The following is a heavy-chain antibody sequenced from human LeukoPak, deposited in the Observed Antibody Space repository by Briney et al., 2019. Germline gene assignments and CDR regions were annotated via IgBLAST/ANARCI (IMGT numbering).Heavy chain of an antibody. CDR2: SYYSGST. Sequence: SETLSLTCTGSGGSISSHYWSWIRQPPAKGLEWIGYSYYSGSTNYNPSLNSRVTISVDTSKNQFSLKLSSVTAADTAVYYCARTPTFRYYYYYYYMDVWGRGTTVTVSS. CDR1: GGSISSHY. V-gene: IGHV4-59*11. D-gene: IGHD2-21*01. CDR3: ARTPTFRYYYYYYYMDV. J-gene: IGHJ6*03.